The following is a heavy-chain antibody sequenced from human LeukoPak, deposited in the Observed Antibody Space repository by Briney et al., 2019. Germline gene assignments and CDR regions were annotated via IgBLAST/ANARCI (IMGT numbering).Heavy chain of an antibody. Sequence: ASVKVSCKASGYTFTGYYMHWVRQAPGQGLEWMGWINPNSGGTNYAQKFQGRVTMTRDTSISTAYMELSRLRSDDTAVYYCARGALAAAGPYYSDYWGQGTLVTVSS. CDR2: INPNSGGT. J-gene: IGHJ4*02. CDR3: ARGALAAAGPYYSDY. D-gene: IGHD6-13*01. V-gene: IGHV1-2*02. CDR1: GYTFTGYY.